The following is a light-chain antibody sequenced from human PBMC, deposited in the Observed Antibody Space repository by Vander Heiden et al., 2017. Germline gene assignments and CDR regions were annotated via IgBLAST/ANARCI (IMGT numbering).Light chain of an antibody. CDR3: STWDTSLSAVV. Sequence: SVFPPPPSVHAAPGQKVTIPCSGSSSNIGNNYVSWYQQFQGTTPNLLISDNNKRPSGTPDRFSGSKSGTSATLGITGLQTGDEADYYCSTWDTSLSAVVFGGGTKVNVL. V-gene: IGLV1-51*01. CDR1: SSNIGNNY. CDR2: DNN. J-gene: IGLJ3*02.